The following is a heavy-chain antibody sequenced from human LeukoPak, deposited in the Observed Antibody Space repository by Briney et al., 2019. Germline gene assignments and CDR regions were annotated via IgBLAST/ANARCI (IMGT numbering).Heavy chain of an antibody. CDR2: ISYDGSNK. J-gene: IGHJ4*02. D-gene: IGHD6-13*01. CDR1: GFTFSNYG. CDR3: AKPHWGSSSWYTPSFDY. V-gene: IGHV3-30*18. Sequence: GGSLRLSCAASGFTFSNYGMRWVRQAPGKGLEWVAVISYDGSNKYYADSVKGRFTVSRDNSKNTLYLQMNSLRAEDTAVYYCAKPHWGSSSWYTPSFDYWGQGTLVTVSS.